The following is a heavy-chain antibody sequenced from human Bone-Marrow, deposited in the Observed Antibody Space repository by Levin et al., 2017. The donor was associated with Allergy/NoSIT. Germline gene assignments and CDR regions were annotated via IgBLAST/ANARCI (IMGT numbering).Heavy chain of an antibody. CDR3: AKPIADDYSNSDAFDI. D-gene: IGHD4-11*01. J-gene: IGHJ3*02. CDR2: ISGSGGST. CDR1: GFTFSSYA. V-gene: IGHV3-23*01. Sequence: GGSLRLSCAASGFTFSSYAMSWVRQAPGKGLEWVSAISGSGGSTYYADSVKGRFTISRDNSKNTLYLQMNSLRAEDTAVYYCAKPIADDYSNSDAFDIWGQGTMVTVSS.